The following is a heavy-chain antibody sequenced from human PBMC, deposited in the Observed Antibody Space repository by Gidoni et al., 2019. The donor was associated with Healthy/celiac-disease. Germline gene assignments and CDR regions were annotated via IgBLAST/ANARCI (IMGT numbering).Heavy chain of an antibody. CDR1: GCTFSSYA. J-gene: IGHJ4*02. CDR3: ARDFRASYYYDSSGYFSYYFDY. D-gene: IGHD3-22*01. Sequence: QVQLVESGGGVVQPVRSMRLSCAASGCTFSSYAMHWFRQAPGKGLEWVAVISYDGSNKYYADSVTGRFTISRDNSKNTLYLQMNSLRAEDTAVYYCARDFRASYYYDSSGYFSYYFDYWGQGTLVTVSS. V-gene: IGHV3-30-3*01. CDR2: ISYDGSNK.